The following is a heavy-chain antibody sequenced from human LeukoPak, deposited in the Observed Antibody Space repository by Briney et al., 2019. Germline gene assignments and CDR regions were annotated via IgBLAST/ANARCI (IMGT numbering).Heavy chain of an antibody. Sequence: GGSLRLSCAVSGITLSNYGMSWVRQAPGKGLEWVAGISDSGGSTNYADSVKGRFTISRDNSKNTLFLQLNSLRSEDTAVYYCATNAMELHYWGQGTLVTVSS. J-gene: IGHJ4*02. CDR1: GITLSNYG. CDR3: ATNAMELHY. V-gene: IGHV3-23*01. D-gene: IGHD1-7*01. CDR2: ISDSGGST.